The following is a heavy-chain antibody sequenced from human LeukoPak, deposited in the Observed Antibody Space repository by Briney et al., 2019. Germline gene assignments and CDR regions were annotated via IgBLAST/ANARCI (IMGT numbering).Heavy chain of an antibody. Sequence: GGSLRLSCAASGFTFSSYAMHWVRQAPGKGLEYVSAISSNGGSTYYANSVKGGFTISRDNSKNTLYLQMGSLRAEDMAVYYCARGRGGIAAAGTRAFDIWGQGTMVTVSS. V-gene: IGHV3-64*01. CDR1: GFTFSSYA. J-gene: IGHJ3*02. CDR3: ARGRGGIAAAGTRAFDI. D-gene: IGHD6-13*01. CDR2: ISSNGGST.